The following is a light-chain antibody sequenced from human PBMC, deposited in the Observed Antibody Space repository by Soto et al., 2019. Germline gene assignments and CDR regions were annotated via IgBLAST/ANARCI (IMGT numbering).Light chain of an antibody. CDR2: GAS. V-gene: IGKV3-15*01. CDR3: QQYNNWPQT. Sequence: EIVMTQSPATLSVSPGERATLSCRASQSVSSNLARYQQKPGQAPTLLIYGASTRATGIPARFSGSGSGTEFTLTISSLQSEDFAVYYCQQYNNWPQTFGQGTKLEIK. J-gene: IGKJ2*01. CDR1: QSVSSN.